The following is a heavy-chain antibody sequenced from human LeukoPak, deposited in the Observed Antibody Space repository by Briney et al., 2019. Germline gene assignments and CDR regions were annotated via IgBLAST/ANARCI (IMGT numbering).Heavy chain of an antibody. J-gene: IGHJ3*02. CDR3: ARAPRGGVSDAFDI. CDR2: ITRSASYI. CDR1: GFSFSTHS. D-gene: IGHD3-16*01. V-gene: IGHV3-21*01. Sequence: PGGSLRLSCAASGFSFSTHSMNWVRQAPGKGLEWVSSITRSASYIYYGDSVKRSFTISRDNAKNSLFLQMNSLRAEDSAVYYCARAPRGGVSDAFDIWGQGTMITVSS.